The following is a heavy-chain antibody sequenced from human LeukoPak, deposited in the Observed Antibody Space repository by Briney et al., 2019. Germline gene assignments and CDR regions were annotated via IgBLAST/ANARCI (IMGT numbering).Heavy chain of an antibody. CDR2: ISSSSRYI. J-gene: IGHJ5*02. Sequence: PGGSLRLSCAASGFTFSSFSMSWVRQAPGKGLEWVSSISSSSRYIYYADSVKGRFTISRDNAKNSLYLQMNSLRAEDTAVYYCARAGCSSSCPLRNNWFDPWGQGTLVTVSS. CDR3: ARAGCSSSCPLRNNWFDP. D-gene: IGHD6-13*01. CDR1: GFTFSSFS. V-gene: IGHV3-21*01.